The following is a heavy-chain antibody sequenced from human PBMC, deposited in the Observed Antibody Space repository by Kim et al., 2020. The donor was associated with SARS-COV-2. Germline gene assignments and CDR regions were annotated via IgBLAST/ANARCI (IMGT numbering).Heavy chain of an antibody. J-gene: IGHJ4*02. D-gene: IGHD3-3*01. V-gene: IGHV3-23*01. Sequence: SVQGRFTISSDNSTNTLYLQMSSLRAEDTAVYYCANDPGYDFWSDCYVDYWGQGPLVTVSS. CDR3: ANDPGYDFWSDCYVDY.